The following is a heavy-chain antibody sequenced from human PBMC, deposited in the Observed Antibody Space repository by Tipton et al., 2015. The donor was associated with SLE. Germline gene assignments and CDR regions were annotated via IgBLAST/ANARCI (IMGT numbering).Heavy chain of an antibody. D-gene: IGHD3-10*02. CDR2: IYHRGST. CDR3: AGRRAETGLFSKRGWVDP. V-gene: IGHV4-39*02. Sequence: LRLSCAVYGGSISSSSSYYWAWIRQPPGKGVEWIGEIYHRGSTTYNPSRKSRVTISVDTSKNHFSLKLSSATAADAAVYYCAGRRAETGLFSKRGWVDPGGQGNLVTVSS. J-gene: IGHJ5*02. CDR1: GGSISSSSSYY.